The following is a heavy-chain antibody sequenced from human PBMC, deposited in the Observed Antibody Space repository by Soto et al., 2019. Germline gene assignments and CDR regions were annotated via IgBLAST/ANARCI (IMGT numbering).Heavy chain of an antibody. V-gene: IGHV4-39*01. Sequence: SETLSLTCTVSGGSIGSSSYYWGWIRQPPGKGLEWIGSIYYSGSTYYNPSLKSRVTISVDTSKNQFSLKLSSVTAADTAVYYCARQGSGWYYFDYWGQGTLVTVSS. CDR3: ARQGSGWYYFDY. CDR2: IYYSGST. J-gene: IGHJ4*02. D-gene: IGHD6-19*01. CDR1: GGSIGSSSYY.